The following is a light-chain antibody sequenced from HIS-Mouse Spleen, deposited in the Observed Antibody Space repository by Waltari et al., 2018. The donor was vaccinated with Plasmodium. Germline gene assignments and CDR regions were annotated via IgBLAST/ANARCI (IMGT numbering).Light chain of an antibody. V-gene: IGKV3-15*01. CDR2: GAS. CDR1: QSVSSN. Sequence: EIVMTQSPATLSVSPGERATLSCRASQSVSSNLAWYQQKPGQAPRLLIYGASSLQSGVPSRFSGSGSGTDFTLTISSLQPEDFATYYCQQSYSTPPTFGGGTKVEIK. CDR3: QQSYSTPPT. J-gene: IGKJ4*01.